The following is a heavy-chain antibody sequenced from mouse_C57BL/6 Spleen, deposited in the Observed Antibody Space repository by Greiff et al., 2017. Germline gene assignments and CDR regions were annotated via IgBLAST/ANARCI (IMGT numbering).Heavy chain of an antibody. D-gene: IGHD1-1*01. CDR2: INPGSGGT. CDR3: ARGGYGSCYEDY. J-gene: IGHJ2*01. V-gene: IGHV1-54*01. Sequence: VQLQQSGAELVRPGTSVKVSCKASGYAFTNYLIEWVKQRPGQGLEWIGVINPGSGGTNYNEKFKGKATLTADKSSSTAYMQLSSLTSEDSAVYFCARGGYGSCYEDYWGQGTTLTVSS. CDR1: GYAFTNYL.